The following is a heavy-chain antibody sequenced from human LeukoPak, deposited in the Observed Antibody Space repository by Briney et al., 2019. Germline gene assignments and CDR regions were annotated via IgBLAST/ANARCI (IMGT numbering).Heavy chain of an antibody. CDR2: ISSSGSTI. D-gene: IGHD3-3*01. J-gene: IGHJ4*02. CDR3: AIEVFAPGTRDLEN. V-gene: IGHV3-11*04. CDR1: GFTFSDYY. Sequence: PGASLRLSCAASGFTFSDYYMSWIRQAPGKGLEWVSYISSSGSTIYYADSVKGRFTISRDNAKNSLYLQMNSLRAEDTAVYYCAIEVFAPGTRDLENWGQGTPVTVSS.